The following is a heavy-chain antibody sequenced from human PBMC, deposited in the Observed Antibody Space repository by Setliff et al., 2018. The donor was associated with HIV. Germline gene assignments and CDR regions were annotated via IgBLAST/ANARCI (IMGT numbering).Heavy chain of an antibody. J-gene: IGHJ1*01. Sequence: PSETLSLTCAVSGGSIGSSAWWSWVRQPPGKGLEWIGEIYHTGNTNYNPSLKNRVTISVDKSRNQFSLNLGSVTAADTAVYYCARGPVRGSTGWHWESFQHWGQGTLVTVSS. CDR3: ARGPVRGSTGWHWESFQH. CDR2: IYHTGNT. D-gene: IGHD6-19*01. CDR1: GGSIGSSAW. V-gene: IGHV4-4*02.